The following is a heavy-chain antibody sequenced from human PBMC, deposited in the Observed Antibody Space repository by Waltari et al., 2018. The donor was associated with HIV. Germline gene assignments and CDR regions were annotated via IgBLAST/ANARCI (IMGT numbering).Heavy chain of an antibody. V-gene: IGHV4-34*02. D-gene: IGHD4-17*01. J-gene: IGHJ2*01. CDR2: INNSGSN. CDR3: ATRGDYGDLPKYFDL. CDR1: VGSASPSS. Sequence: QVELQPAGAGLLKPSDTLSFSCAVSVGSASPSSWSWTSQPPGKGLEWMGEINNSGSNNLKPSLKSRLNISLDASKKQSSLHLTSVTAADTALYYCATRGDYGDLPKYFDLWGRGTLVTVSS.